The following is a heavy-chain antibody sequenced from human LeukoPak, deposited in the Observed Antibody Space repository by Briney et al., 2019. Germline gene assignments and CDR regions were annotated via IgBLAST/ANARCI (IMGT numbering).Heavy chain of an antibody. V-gene: IGHV3-43D*03. CDR3: AKDWGVGLADYISGWFDY. Sequence: GGSLRLSCAASGFTFDDYAMHWVRQVPGKGLEWVSLISRDGFSTDYADSVKGRFTISRDNFKNSLYLQMNSLRAEDTALYYRAKDWGVGLADYISGWFDYWGQGTLVTVSS. D-gene: IGHD6-19*01. J-gene: IGHJ4*02. CDR1: GFTFDDYA. CDR2: ISRDGFST.